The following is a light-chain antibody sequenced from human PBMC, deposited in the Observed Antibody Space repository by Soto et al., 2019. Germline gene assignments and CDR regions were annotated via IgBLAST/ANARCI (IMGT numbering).Light chain of an antibody. CDR3: CSFTSSRTLV. J-gene: IGLJ2*01. CDR1: ASDVGSYNY. CDR2: EVS. V-gene: IGLV2-14*01. Sequence: QSALTQPASVSESPGQSITISCTGSASDVGSYNYVSWYQHHPGKAPKLIIYEVSYRPSGVSNRFSGSKSGNTASLTISGLQTEDEAHYYCCSFTSSRTLVFGGGTKLTVL.